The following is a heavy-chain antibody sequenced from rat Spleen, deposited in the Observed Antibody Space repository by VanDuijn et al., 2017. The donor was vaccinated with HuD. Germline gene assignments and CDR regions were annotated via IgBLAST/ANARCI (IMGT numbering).Heavy chain of an antibody. CDR1: GFSLTDYS. CDR2: IQSGGNT. D-gene: IGHD4-3*01. Sequence: QVQLKESGPGLVQPSQTLSLTCTVSGFSLTDYSVHWVRQPPGKGLEWMGRIQSGGNTDYNSALKSRLSISRDTSKNQVFLKMNSLQAEDKAIYFCTRQGIRGTEHWGQGVMVTVSS. J-gene: IGHJ2*01. CDR3: TRQGIRGTEH. V-gene: IGHV2-19*01.